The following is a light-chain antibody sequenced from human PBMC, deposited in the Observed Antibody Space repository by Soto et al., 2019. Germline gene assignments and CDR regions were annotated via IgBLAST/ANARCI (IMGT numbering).Light chain of an antibody. V-gene: IGLV2-8*01. J-gene: IGLJ2*01. CDR3: SSYAGSNNMV. Sequence: QSALTQPPSASGSPGQSVTISCTGTSSDVGGYNYVSWYQQHPGKAPKLIIYEVSKWPSGVPDRFSGSKSGNTASLTVSGLQAEDEADYYCSSYAGSNNMVFGGGTKLIVL. CDR2: EVS. CDR1: SSDVGGYNY.